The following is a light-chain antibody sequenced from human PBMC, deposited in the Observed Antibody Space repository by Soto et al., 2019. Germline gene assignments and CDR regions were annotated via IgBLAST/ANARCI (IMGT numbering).Light chain of an antibody. V-gene: IGLV2-8*01. CDR1: SSDIGAYNY. CDR3: CSYAGSNNLI. CDR2: EVS. J-gene: IGLJ1*01. Sequence: QSVLAQPPSASGSRGQSVTISCTGTSSDIGAYNYVSWYQQYPGKAPKLMIFEVSKRPSGVPDRFSGSKSGNTASLTVSGLQAEDEADYYCCSYAGSNNLIFGTGTKVTVL.